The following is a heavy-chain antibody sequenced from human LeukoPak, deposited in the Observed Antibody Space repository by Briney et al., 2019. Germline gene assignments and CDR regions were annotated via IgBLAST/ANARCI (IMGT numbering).Heavy chain of an antibody. CDR2: ISSSSSYM. Sequence: GGSLRLSCVASGFTLSGYSMNWVRQAPGKGLEWVSSISSSSSYMYYVGSVKGRFTVSRDNAENSLFLQMNSLRVEDTGVYYCARGRCGQEGTVPAASLYYYGMDVWGQGTTVTVSS. J-gene: IGHJ6*02. CDR3: ARGRCGQEGTVPAASLYYYGMDV. V-gene: IGHV3-21*01. D-gene: IGHD2-2*01. CDR1: GFTLSGYS.